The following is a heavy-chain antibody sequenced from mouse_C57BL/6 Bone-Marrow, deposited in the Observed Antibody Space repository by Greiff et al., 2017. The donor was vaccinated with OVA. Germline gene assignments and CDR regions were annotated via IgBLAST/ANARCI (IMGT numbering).Heavy chain of an antibody. J-gene: IGHJ3*01. CDR3: AREGANWGFAY. V-gene: IGHV1-81*01. CDR1: GYTFTSYG. Sequence: VMLVESGAELARPGASVKLSCKASGYTFTSYGISWVKQRTGQGLEWIGEIYPRSGNTYYNEKFKGKATLTADKSSSTAYMELRSLTSEDSAVYFCAREGANWGFAYWGQGTLVTVSA. D-gene: IGHD4-1*01. CDR2: IYPRSGNT.